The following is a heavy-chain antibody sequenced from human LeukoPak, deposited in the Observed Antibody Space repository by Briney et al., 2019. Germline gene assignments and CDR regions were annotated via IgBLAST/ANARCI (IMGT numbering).Heavy chain of an antibody. CDR3: ARDGQVWNSVYFDY. V-gene: IGHV3-11*01. Sequence: GGSLRLSCAASGFTFSDYYMSWIRQAPGKGLEWVSYISSSGSTIYYADSVKGRFTISRDNATNSLYLQMNSLRAEDTAVYYCARDGQVWNSVYFDYWGQGTLVTVSS. CDR2: ISSSGSTI. J-gene: IGHJ4*02. D-gene: IGHD1-7*01. CDR1: GFTFSDYY.